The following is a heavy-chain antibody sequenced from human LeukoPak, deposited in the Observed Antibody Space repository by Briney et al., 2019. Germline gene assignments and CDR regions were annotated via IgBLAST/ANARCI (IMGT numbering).Heavy chain of an antibody. D-gene: IGHD6-19*01. CDR2: IDPSDSYT. CDR3: ARQAVAVAGTRDAFDI. J-gene: IGHJ3*02. V-gene: IGHV5-10-1*01. CDR1: GYSFTSYW. Sequence: GESLKISCKGSGYSFTSYWISWVRQMPGKGLEWMGRIDPSDSYTNYSPSFQGHVTISADKSISTAYLQWSSLKASDTALHYCARQAVAVAGTRDAFDIWGQGTMVTVSS.